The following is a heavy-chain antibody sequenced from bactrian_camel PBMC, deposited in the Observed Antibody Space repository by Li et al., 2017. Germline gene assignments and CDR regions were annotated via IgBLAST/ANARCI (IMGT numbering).Heavy chain of an antibody. D-gene: IGHD2*01. Sequence: DVQLVESGGGLVQPGGSLTLSCAASGFTFGGWAMSWVRQAPGKGLEWVSTVSSGGTSNYADSQKGRFTISRDNAKNMVYLQMNSLKSEDTAVYYCVKGSVGGSWGNAYWGQGTQVTVS. CDR1: GFTFGGWA. V-gene: IGHV3S40*01. CDR2: VSSGGTS. CDR3: VKGSVGGSWGNAY. J-gene: IGHJ4*01.